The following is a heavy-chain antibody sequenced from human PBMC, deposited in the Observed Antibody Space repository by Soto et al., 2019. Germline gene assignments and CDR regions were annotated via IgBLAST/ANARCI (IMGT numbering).Heavy chain of an antibody. CDR1: GFTFSSYG. J-gene: IGHJ3*02. Sequence: GGSLRLSCAASGFTFSSYGMHWVRQAPGKGLEWVAVIWYDGSNKYYADSVKGRFTISRDNSKNTLYLQMNSLRAEDTAVYYCARAGYSSFAFDIWGQGTMVTVSS. CDR3: ARAGYSSFAFDI. CDR2: IWYDGSNK. D-gene: IGHD6-13*01. V-gene: IGHV3-33*01.